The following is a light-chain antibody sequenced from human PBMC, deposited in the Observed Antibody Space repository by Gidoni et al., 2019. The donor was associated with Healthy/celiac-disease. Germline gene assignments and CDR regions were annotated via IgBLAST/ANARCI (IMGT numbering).Light chain of an antibody. V-gene: IGKV3-20*01. CDR1: QSISSSQ. J-gene: IGKJ4*01. CDR3: QHFGN. CDR2: GAS. Sequence: EIVLTQSPGTLSLSPGQSATLSCRASQSISSSQSAWYQQKPGQAHKPLMYGASSRATGIPDRFSGSGSGTDFTLTISRLEPEDFAVYYCQHFGNFGGGTKVE.